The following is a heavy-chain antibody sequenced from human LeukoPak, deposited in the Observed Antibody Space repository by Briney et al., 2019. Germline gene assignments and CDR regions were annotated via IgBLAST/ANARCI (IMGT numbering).Heavy chain of an antibody. Sequence: SVKVSCKASGGTFSSYAISWVRQAPGQGLEWMGGIIPIFGTANYAQKFQGRVTITADESTSTAYMELSSLRSEDTVVYYCARGLGCSSTSCPPNWFDPWGQGTLVTVSS. J-gene: IGHJ5*02. CDR3: ARGLGCSSTSCPPNWFDP. D-gene: IGHD2-2*01. CDR2: IIPIFGTA. V-gene: IGHV1-69*13. CDR1: GGTFSSYA.